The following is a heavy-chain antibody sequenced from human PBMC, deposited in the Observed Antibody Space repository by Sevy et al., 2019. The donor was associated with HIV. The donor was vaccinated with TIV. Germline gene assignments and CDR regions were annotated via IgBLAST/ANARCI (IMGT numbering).Heavy chain of an antibody. J-gene: IGHJ4*02. Sequence: ASVKVSCKVSGYTLTEFSMHWVRQAPGKGLEWMATFDPEDDETIYAQKFQGRVTMAEDTSTDTVYMELSSLRSEDTAVYYCATTKDYYESSGYHFDYWGQGTLVTISS. V-gene: IGHV1-24*01. CDR2: FDPEDDET. CDR1: GYTLTEFS. CDR3: ATTKDYYESSGYHFDY. D-gene: IGHD3-22*01.